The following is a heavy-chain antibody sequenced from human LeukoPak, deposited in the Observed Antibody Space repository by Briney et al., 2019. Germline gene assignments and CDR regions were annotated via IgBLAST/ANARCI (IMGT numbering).Heavy chain of an antibody. CDR3: ARLSTVTTSFDF. D-gene: IGHD4-17*01. J-gene: IGHJ4*02. Sequence: PSETLSLTCAVYGESFVGYYWAWIRQPPGKGLEWIGEIDYTGSTNYNPSLKSRVTMSLDTSKKQFSLRLSSVTAADTAVYYCARLSTVTTSFDFWGQGTLVTVSS. CDR2: IDYTGST. CDR1: GESFVGYY. V-gene: IGHV4-34*01.